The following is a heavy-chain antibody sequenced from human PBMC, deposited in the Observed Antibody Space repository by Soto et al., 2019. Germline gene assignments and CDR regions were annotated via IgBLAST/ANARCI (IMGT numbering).Heavy chain of an antibody. CDR3: ARLSMVRGVIIRSYWYFDL. V-gene: IGHV1-8*01. CDR2: MNPNSGNT. J-gene: IGHJ2*01. CDR1: GYTFTSYD. D-gene: IGHD3-10*01. Sequence: QVQLVQSGAEVKKPGASVKVSCKASGYTFTSYDINWVRQATGQGLEWMGWMNPNSGNTGYAQKFQGRVTTTRNTSISTAYMELSSLRSEYTAVYYCARLSMVRGVIIRSYWYFDLWGRVTLVTVSS.